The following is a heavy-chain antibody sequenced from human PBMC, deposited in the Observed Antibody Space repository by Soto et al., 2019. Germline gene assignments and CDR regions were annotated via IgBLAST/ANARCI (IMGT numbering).Heavy chain of an antibody. CDR1: GFTFSDYY. V-gene: IGHV3-11*01. J-gene: IGHJ4*02. CDR2: ISSSGSTI. Sequence: GGSLRLSCAASGFTFSDYYMSWIRQAPGKGLEWVSYISSSGSTIYYADSVKGRFTISRDNAKNSLYLQMNSLRAEDTAVYYCARGSYPSVVPAASIDYWGQGTLVTVSS. CDR3: ARGSYPSVVPAASIDY. D-gene: IGHD2-2*01.